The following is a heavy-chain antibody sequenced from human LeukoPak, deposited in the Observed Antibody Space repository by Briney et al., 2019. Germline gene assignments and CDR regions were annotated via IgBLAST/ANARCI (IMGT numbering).Heavy chain of an antibody. CDR1: GYTFTSYG. D-gene: IGHD3-22*01. Sequence: PRASLKVSCNAAGYTFTSYGMSWVRQAPGQGLEWMGFISSYNGNTNYAHNLKGRVTIATDTSMNTVYMQLSCVRSDDTAVYYCARELSRSDRGYFDYWGERRPVTAYS. CDR3: ARELSRSDRGYFDY. J-gene: IGHJ4*02. V-gene: IGHV1-18*04. CDR2: ISSYNGNT.